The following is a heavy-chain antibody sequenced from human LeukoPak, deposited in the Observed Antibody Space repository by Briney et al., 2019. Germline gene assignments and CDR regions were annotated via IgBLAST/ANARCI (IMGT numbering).Heavy chain of an antibody. CDR2: IYNSGNT. D-gene: IGHD4-17*01. V-gene: IGHV4-61*02. CDR3: AKDYGDYGMDV. J-gene: IGHJ6*02. Sequence: PSQTLSLTCTVSGGPISSGSYYWSWIRQPAGKGLEWIGRIYNSGNTNYNPSLKSRVTLSVDTSKNHFSLKLSSVTAADTAVYYCAKDYGDYGMDVWGQGTTVTVSS. CDR1: GGPISSGSYY.